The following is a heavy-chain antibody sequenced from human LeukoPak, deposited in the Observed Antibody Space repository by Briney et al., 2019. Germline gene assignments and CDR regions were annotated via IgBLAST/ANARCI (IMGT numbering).Heavy chain of an antibody. V-gene: IGHV1-69*05. D-gene: IGHD5-24*01. J-gene: IGHJ4*02. CDR1: GGTFSSYA. CDR2: IIPIFGTA. CDR3: ARDQRRDGYNFWFDY. Sequence: SVKVSCKASGGTFSSYAISWVRQAPGQGLEWMGGIIPIFGTANYAQKFQGRVTITTDESTSTAYMELSSLRSEDTAVYYCARDQRRDGYNFWFDYWGQGTLVTVSS.